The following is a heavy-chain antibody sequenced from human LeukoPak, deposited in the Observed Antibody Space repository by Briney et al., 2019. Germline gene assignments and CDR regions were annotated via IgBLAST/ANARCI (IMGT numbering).Heavy chain of an antibody. CDR2: INHSGST. D-gene: IGHD4-23*01. CDR1: GGSISNYY. J-gene: IGHJ4*02. CDR3: ARGRLRWPPAG. Sequence: SETLSLTCIVSGGSISNYYWSWIRQPPGKGLEWIGEINHSGSTNYNPSLKSRVTISVDTSKNQFSLKLSSVTAADTAVYYCARGRLRWPPAGWGQGTLVTVSS. V-gene: IGHV4-34*01.